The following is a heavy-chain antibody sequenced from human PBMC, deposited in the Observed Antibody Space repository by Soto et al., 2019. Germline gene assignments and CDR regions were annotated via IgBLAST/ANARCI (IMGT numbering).Heavy chain of an antibody. CDR3: ARPYRSGWYGAFDI. V-gene: IGHV4-59*08. D-gene: IGHD6-19*01. Sequence: PSETLSLTCTVSGGSISSYDLSWIRQPPGKGLEWIAYLYYSGSTSYDPSLKSRVTISVDTSKNQLSLKLSSVTAADTAVYYCARPYRSGWYGAFDIWGQGTMVTVSS. J-gene: IGHJ3*02. CDR1: GGSISSYD. CDR2: LYYSGST.